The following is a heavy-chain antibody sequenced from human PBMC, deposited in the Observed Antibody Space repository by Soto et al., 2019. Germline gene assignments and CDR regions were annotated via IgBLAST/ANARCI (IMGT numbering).Heavy chain of an antibody. CDR3: ERDLGNEYGIVYGYPTYYFDY. D-gene: IGHD5-18*01. CDR1: GFTFSSYG. V-gene: IGHV3-33*01. J-gene: IGHJ4*02. Sequence: QVQLVESGGGVVQPGRSLRLSCAASGFTFSSYGMHWVRQAPGKGLEWVAVIWDDGSNKYYADSVKGRFTISRDNSKNTMYLQMSSLRAEDTAVYYGERDLGNEYGIVYGYPTYYFDYWGQGTLVTVSS. CDR2: IWDDGSNK.